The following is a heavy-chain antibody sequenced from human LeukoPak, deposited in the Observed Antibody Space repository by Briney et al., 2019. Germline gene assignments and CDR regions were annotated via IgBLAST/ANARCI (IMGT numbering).Heavy chain of an antibody. V-gene: IGHV4-59*12. CDR2: IYYSGST. CDR1: GGSISSYY. CDR3: AREDSSSWYRDY. D-gene: IGHD6-13*01. J-gene: IGHJ4*02. Sequence: SETLSLTCTVSGGSISSYYWSWIRQPPGKGLEWIGSIYYSGSTYYNPSLKSRVTISVDTSKNQFSLKLSSVTAADTAVYYCAREDSSSWYRDYWGQGTLVTVSS.